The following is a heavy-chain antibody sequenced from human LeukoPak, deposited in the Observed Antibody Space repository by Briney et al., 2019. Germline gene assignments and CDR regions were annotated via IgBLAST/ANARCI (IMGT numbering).Heavy chain of an antibody. Sequence: GGSLRLSCSASGFTFSTYAMHWVRQAPGKGLEYVSAINYNGDSTYYADSVKGRFTISRDNSRNTLYLQMSSLRAEDTAVYYCVKASSDFYYDYWGQGTLVTVSS. D-gene: IGHD3/OR15-3a*01. CDR2: INYNGDST. CDR1: GFTFSTYA. J-gene: IGHJ4*02. V-gene: IGHV3-64D*09. CDR3: VKASSDFYYDY.